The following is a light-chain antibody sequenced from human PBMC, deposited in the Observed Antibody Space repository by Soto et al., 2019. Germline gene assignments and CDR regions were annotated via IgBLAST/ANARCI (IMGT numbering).Light chain of an antibody. CDR3: QHLDSYPIT. CDR1: QGISNY. Sequence: DIQLTQSPSFLSASVGDRVTITCRASQGISNYVLWYQQKPGKAPKLLIYAASTLQCGVASRFSGSGSGTEFTLTISSLQPEDFAIYYCQHLDSYPITFGQGTRLEIK. CDR2: AAS. J-gene: IGKJ5*01. V-gene: IGKV1-9*01.